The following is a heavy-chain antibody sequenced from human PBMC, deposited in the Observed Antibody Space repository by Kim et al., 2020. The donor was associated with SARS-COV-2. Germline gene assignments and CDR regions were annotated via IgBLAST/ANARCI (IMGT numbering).Heavy chain of an antibody. CDR3: ARSGIVGGYSYNDY. D-gene: IGHD5-18*01. CDR1: GGTFSSYA. Sequence: SVKVSYKASGGTFSSYAISWVRQAPGQGLEWMGRIIPILGIANYAQKFQGRVTITADKSTSTAYMELSSLRSEDTAVYYCARSGIVGGYSYNDYWGQGTLVTVSS. J-gene: IGHJ4*02. V-gene: IGHV1-69*04. CDR2: IIPILGIA.